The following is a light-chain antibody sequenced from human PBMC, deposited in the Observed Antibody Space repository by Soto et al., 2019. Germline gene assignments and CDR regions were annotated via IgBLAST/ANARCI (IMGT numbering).Light chain of an antibody. V-gene: IGKV1-5*01. Sequence: DIQVTQSPPTLSASVVSRVTITCRVSQTISTWMAWYQQKPGKAPKLLVYDASTLQSGVASRFSGSGSGTEFTLIISGLQPDDSATYYCQQYTNTNNPWMFGQGTKVDIK. J-gene: IGKJ1*01. CDR1: QTISTW. CDR3: QQYTNTNNPWM. CDR2: DAS.